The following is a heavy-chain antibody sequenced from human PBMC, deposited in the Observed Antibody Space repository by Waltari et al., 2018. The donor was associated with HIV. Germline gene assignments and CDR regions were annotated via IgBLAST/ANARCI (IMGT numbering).Heavy chain of an antibody. CDR1: GGSSSNYY. J-gene: IGHJ4*02. D-gene: IGHD3-10*01. CDR3: ARGQYGPGSREDY. V-gene: IGHV4-34*02. Sequence: QVQLQQWGTGLLKPSETLSLTCAVQGGSSSNYYWSWIRQPPGKGLEWIAEINHSGRTNYHPSLKSRLTISGDTSKTQFSVKLTSVTAADTAVYFCARGQYGPGSREDYCGQGTLVTVAS. CDR2: INHSGRT.